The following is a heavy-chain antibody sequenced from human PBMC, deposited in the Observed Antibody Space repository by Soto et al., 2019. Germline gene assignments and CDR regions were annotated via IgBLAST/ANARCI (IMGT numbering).Heavy chain of an antibody. D-gene: IGHD6-13*01. V-gene: IGHV3-66*01. CDR3: AGSISSSSWYLSEGAFDI. CDR1: GFTVSSNY. CDR2: IYRGGST. J-gene: IGHJ3*02. Sequence: EVQLVESGGGLVQPGGSLRLSCAASGFTVSSNYMSWVRQAPGKGLEWVSVIYRGGSTYYADSVKGRFTISRDNSKNTLYLQMNSLRAEDTAVYYCAGSISSSSWYLSEGAFDIWGQGTMVTVSS.